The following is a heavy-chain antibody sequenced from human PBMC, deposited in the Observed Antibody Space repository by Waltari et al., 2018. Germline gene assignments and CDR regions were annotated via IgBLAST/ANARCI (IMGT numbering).Heavy chain of an antibody. CDR3: AKGGGGTRDGMDV. D-gene: IGHD2-2*01. CDR1: GGSKTSEYSY. J-gene: IGHJ6*02. CDR2: IANSGTP. V-gene: IGHV4-31*01. Sequence: QVQLQQSGPGLVKPSQTLTLICTVSGGSKTSEYSYWSWIRQHPGKGLGWIGFIANSGTPYYNPALKGVVDMSIDTSKNQFSLKVNSVTAADTAVYYCAKGGGGTRDGMDVWGQGTTVTVSS.